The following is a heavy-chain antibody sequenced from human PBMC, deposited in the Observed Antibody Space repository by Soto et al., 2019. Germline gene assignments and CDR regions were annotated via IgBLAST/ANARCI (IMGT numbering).Heavy chain of an antibody. Sequence: PGGSLILSCAASGFTFTNYWMSWVRQAPGKGLEWVANIKQDGSEKYYADSAKGRFIISRDNAKTSLYLQMNSLRAEDTAVYYCARDMGVFWSGYPEGGFDYWGQGTPVTVSS. V-gene: IGHV3-7*01. CDR3: ARDMGVFWSGYPEGGFDY. CDR1: GFTFTNYW. J-gene: IGHJ4*02. D-gene: IGHD3-3*01. CDR2: IKQDGSEK.